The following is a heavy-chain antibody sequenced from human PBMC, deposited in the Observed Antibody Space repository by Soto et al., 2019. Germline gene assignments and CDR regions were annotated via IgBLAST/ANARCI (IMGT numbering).Heavy chain of an antibody. CDR2: TYDSGST. V-gene: IGHV4-59*01. J-gene: IGHJ4*02. CDR3: ARTPYYYGSESYLDY. Sequence: SETLSLTCTVSGDSISSYYWSWIRQPPGKGLEWIGYTYDSGSTNYNPSLKSGVTMSVDTSKSQFSLKLSSVTAADTALYYCARTPYYYGSESYLDYWGQGTQVTVSS. D-gene: IGHD3-10*01. CDR1: GDSISSYY.